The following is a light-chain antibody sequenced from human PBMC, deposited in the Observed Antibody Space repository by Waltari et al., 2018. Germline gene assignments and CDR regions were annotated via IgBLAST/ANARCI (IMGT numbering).Light chain of an antibody. J-gene: IGKJ1*01. Sequence: DIQMTQSPSTLSASVGDTVTMTCRPSQSISSWLAWYQQKPGKAPKPLIYKASGLESGVPSRFSGSGSGTEFILTISSLQPDDFATYYCQQYKSYWTFGQGTKVEIK. CDR3: QQYKSYWT. V-gene: IGKV1-5*03. CDR1: QSISSW. CDR2: KAS.